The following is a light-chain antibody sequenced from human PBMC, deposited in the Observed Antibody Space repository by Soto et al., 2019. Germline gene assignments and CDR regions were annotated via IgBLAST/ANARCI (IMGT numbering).Light chain of an antibody. CDR1: HSVNSH. CDR2: DAS. CDR3: QQYENLPT. Sequence: RTQSPATLSVSPGERVTLSCMTIHSVNSHLAWYQQKPGQAPRLLLYDASNLEAGVPSRFRGSGSGTDFTFTISRLQPEDIATYYCQQYENLPTFGQGTRLEIK. J-gene: IGKJ5*01. V-gene: IGKV3-15*01.